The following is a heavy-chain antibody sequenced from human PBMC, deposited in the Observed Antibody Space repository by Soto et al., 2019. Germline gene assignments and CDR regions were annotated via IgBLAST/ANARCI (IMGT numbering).Heavy chain of an antibody. CDR3: AGEKARGGRDV. Sequence: QVQLVQSGAEVKKPGASVTVSSKASGYTFTRYDINWVRQATGQGLEWMGWMNPNSGNTSYAQKFQGRVTMTRNTTTSTAHMELSSLRSEGGAVYYCAGEKARGGRDVWGQGTTVTVSS. CDR2: MNPNSGNT. J-gene: IGHJ6*02. CDR1: GYTFTRYD. V-gene: IGHV1-8*01.